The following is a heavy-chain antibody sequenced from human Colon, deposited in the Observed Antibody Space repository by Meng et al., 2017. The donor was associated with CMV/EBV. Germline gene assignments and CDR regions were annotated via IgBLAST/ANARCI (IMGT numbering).Heavy chain of an antibody. CDR1: VYTFTGYY. D-gene: IGHD2-21*01. J-gene: IGHJ5*02. Sequence: ASVKVSCKASVYTFTGYYMHWVRQAPGQGLEWMGWINPNSGGTNYAQKCQGRVTMTRNTSISTAYMELNRLRSDDTAVYYCARWSADSCGGDCYFGRWFDPWGQGTLVTVSS. CDR2: INPNSGGT. V-gene: IGHV1-2*02. CDR3: ARWSADSCGGDCYFGRWFDP.